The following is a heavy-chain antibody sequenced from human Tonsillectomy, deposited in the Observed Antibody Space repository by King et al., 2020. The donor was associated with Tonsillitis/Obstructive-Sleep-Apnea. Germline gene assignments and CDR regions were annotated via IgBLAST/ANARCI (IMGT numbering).Heavy chain of an antibody. CDR2: ISYDGNNK. J-gene: IGHJ4*02. V-gene: IGHV3-30*04. Sequence: QLVQSGGGVVQPGRSLRLSCAASGFTFSNYAMHWVRQAPGKGLEWVAVISYDGNNKYYADSVKGRFTISRDNSKNTLYLQMNSLRAEDTAVYYCARDLPIVILPVAIKGGFDYWGQGTLVTVSS. CDR1: GFTFSNYA. D-gene: IGHD2-2*02. CDR3: ARDLPIVILPVAIKGGFDY.